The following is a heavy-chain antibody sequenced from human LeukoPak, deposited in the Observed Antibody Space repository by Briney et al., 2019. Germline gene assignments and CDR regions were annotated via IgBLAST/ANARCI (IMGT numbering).Heavy chain of an antibody. CDR1: GFFFSNYG. V-gene: IGHV3-23*01. CDR2: IGGSGDRT. J-gene: IGHJ4*02. D-gene: IGHD1-14*01. Sequence: GGSLRLSCEASGFFFSNYGMNWVRLTPGKGLEWVSGIGGSGDRTYYADSVKGRFTISRDNSKNTMYLQMNSLRVEDTAVYYCAKPARTDYADYWGQGTLVTVSS. CDR3: AKPARTDYADY.